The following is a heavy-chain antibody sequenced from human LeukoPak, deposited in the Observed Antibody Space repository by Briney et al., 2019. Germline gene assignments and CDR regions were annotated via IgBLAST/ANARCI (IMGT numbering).Heavy chain of an antibody. CDR2: ISTDGSSR. Sequence: GGSLRLSCAASGFTFSSYWMHWVRQAPGKGLVWVSRISTDGSSRSYADSVKGRFTISRDNGKNTLYLQMNSLRAEDTAVYYCASYLTSIPSGMDVWGQGATVTVSS. CDR1: GFTFSSYW. D-gene: IGHD2/OR15-2a*01. CDR3: ASYLTSIPSGMDV. J-gene: IGHJ6*02. V-gene: IGHV3-74*01.